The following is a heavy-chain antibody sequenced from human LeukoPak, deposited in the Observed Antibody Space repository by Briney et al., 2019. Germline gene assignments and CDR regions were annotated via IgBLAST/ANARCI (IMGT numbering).Heavy chain of an antibody. CDR1: GGSISSGDYY. CDR3: ARPYYYDSRIDP. CDR2: MYYSGST. V-gene: IGHV4-30-4*01. J-gene: IGHJ5*02. Sequence: SETLSLTCTVSGGSISSGDYYWSWIRQPPGKGLEWIAYMYYSGSTYYNPSLKSRVTMSADTSKNQLSLKLSSVSAADTAVYYCARPYYYDSRIDPWGQGILVTVSS. D-gene: IGHD3-22*01.